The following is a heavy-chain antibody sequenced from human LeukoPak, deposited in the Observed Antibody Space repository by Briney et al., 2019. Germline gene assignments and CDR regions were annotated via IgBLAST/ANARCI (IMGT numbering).Heavy chain of an antibody. CDR1: GFTFSSYA. V-gene: IGHV3-23*01. J-gene: IGHJ4*02. D-gene: IGHD2-2*01. CDR3: AKAMPFVVVPAALFEY. Sequence: GGSLRLSCAASGFTFSSYAMSWVRQAPGKGLEWVSAISGSGGGTYYADSVKGRFTISRDNSKNTLYLQMNSLRAEDTAVYYCAKAMPFVVVPAALFEYWGQGTLVTVSS. CDR2: ISGSGGGT.